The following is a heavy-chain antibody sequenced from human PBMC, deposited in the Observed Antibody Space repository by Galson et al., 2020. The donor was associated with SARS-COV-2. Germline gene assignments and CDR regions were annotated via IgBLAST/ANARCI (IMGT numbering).Heavy chain of an antibody. CDR1: GLTFSNTE. D-gene: IGHD7-27*01. Sequence: GGSLRLSCAASGLTFSNTEMNWVRQAPGKGLEWLSYISMSRITIYYADSVKGRFTISRDNAENSLYLQMNSLRAEDTGIYYCATGDVWFESWGQGTLVTVSS. V-gene: IGHV3-48*03. CDR2: ISMSRITI. CDR3: ATGDVWFES. J-gene: IGHJ5*01.